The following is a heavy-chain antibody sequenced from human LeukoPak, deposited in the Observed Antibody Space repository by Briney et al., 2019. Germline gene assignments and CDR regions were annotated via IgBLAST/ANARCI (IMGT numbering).Heavy chain of an antibody. J-gene: IGHJ6*03. CDR3: ARDGDRTSGYMDV. D-gene: IGHD7-27*01. CDR1: GGSISSGDYY. CDR2: IYYSGST. V-gene: IGHV4-30-4*08. Sequence: SETLSLTCTVSGGSISSGDYYWSWIRQPPGKGLEWIGYIYYSGSTYYNPSLKSRVTISVDTSKNQFSLKLSSVTAADTAVYYCARDGDRTSGYMDVWGKGTTVTVSS.